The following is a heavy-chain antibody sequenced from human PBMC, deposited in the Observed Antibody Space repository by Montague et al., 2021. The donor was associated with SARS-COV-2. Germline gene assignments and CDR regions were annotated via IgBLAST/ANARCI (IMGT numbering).Heavy chain of an antibody. J-gene: IGHJ6*02. CDR3: WGGVGAPYYYYGMDV. V-gene: IGHV4-38-2*02. CDR1: GYSISSGYY. Sequence: SETLSLTCTVSGYSISSGYYWGWIRQPPGKGLEWIGSIYHSGSTSYNPSPKIRVTISVATPKNKFSLKLSSVTAADTAVYYSWGGVGAPYYYYGMDVWGQGTTVTVSS. D-gene: IGHD1-26*01. CDR2: IYHSGST.